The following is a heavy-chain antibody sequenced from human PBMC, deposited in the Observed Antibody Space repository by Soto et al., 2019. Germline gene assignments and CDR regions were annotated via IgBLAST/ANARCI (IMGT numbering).Heavy chain of an antibody. V-gene: IGHV5-51*01. J-gene: IGHJ4*02. CDR2: IYPGDSDT. Sequence: PGESLKISCKGSGYRFTSYWIGWVRQMPGKGLEWMGIIYPGDSDTRYSPSFQGQVTISADKSISTAYLRWSSLKASDTAMFYCASSSAYDNFDYWGQGTLVTVSS. CDR3: ASSSAYDNFDY. CDR1: GYRFTSYW. D-gene: IGHD5-12*01.